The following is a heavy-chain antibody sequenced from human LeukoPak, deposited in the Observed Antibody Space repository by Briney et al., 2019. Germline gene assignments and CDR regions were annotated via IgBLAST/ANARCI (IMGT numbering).Heavy chain of an antibody. CDR1: GYTFTGYY. J-gene: IGHJ6*03. CDR2: INSNSGGT. V-gene: IGHV1-2*02. CDR3: ARARRPEYSSSSYYYYMDV. D-gene: IGHD6-6*01. Sequence: GASVKVSCKASGYTFTGYYIHWVRQAPGQGLEWMGWINSNSGGTNYAQKFQGRVTMTRDTSTTTAYMELNRLRSDDTAVYYCARARRPEYSSSSYYYYMDVWGKGTTVTVSS.